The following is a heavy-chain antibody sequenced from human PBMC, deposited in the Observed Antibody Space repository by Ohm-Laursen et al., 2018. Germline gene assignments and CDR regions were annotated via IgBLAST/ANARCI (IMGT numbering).Heavy chain of an antibody. D-gene: IGHD6-19*01. J-gene: IGHJ4*02. CDR1: GFTFSSYA. Sequence: SLRLSCAASGFTFSSYAMSWVRQAPGKGLEWVSAISGSGGRTYYAESVKDRFTISRDNSKNTLYLQMNSLRAEDTAVYYCAKGGSDWFLYCFDYWGQGTLVTVSS. CDR3: AKGGSDWFLYCFDY. V-gene: IGHV3-23*01. CDR2: ISGSGGRT.